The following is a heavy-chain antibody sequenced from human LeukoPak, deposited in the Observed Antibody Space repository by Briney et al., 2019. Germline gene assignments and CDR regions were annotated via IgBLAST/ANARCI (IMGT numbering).Heavy chain of an antibody. Sequence: ASVKVSCKASGYTFTSYGISWVRQAPGQGLEWMGWISAYNGNTNYAQKLQGRVTITTDTSTSTAYMELRSLRSDDTAVYYCATGPVDDILTGYPFGGFDYWGQGTLVTVSS. CDR3: ATGPVDDILTGYPFGGFDY. V-gene: IGHV1-18*01. CDR1: GYTFTSYG. D-gene: IGHD3-9*01. CDR2: ISAYNGNT. J-gene: IGHJ4*02.